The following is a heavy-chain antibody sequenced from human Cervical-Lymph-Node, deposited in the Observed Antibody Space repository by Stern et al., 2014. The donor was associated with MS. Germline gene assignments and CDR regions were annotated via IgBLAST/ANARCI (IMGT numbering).Heavy chain of an antibody. V-gene: IGHV4-61*02. Sequence: QVQLQESGPGLVKPSETLSLTCTVSGDSIIIENYHWSWIRQPAGQELEWIWHVFHTADSCSNPSSSRRVSISPNPPNTRSSLRLPSGPAADTAVYYCARVAGGVNGYKSFDPWGRGTLVTVSS. CDR3: ARVAGGVNGYKSFDP. CDR1: GDSIIIENYH. CDR2: VFHTADS. J-gene: IGHJ5*02. D-gene: IGHD2-2*02.